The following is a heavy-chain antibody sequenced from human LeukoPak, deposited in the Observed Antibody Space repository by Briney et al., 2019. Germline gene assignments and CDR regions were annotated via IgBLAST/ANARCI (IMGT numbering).Heavy chain of an antibody. Sequence: PSETLSLTCTVSGGSISSYYWSWIRQPPGKGLVWIGYIYTSGSTNYNPSLKSRVTISVDTSKNQFSLKLSSVTAADTAVYYCARHRQDCSGGSCSVGWFDPWGQGTLVTVSS. CDR1: GGSISSYY. J-gene: IGHJ5*02. D-gene: IGHD2-15*01. CDR2: IYTSGST. CDR3: ARHRQDCSGGSCSVGWFDP. V-gene: IGHV4-4*09.